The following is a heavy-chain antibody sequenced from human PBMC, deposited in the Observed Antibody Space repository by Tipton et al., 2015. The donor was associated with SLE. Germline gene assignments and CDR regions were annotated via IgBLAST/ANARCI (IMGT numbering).Heavy chain of an antibody. D-gene: IGHD6-13*01. V-gene: IGHV4-4*02. CDR1: GDSISKMNW. J-gene: IGHJ4*02. Sequence: GLVKPSGTLSLTCAVSGDSISKMNWWSWVRQPPGKGLEWIGSIYHNGNTYYNSSLKSRVTISVDTSKNQFSLKLSSVTAADTAVYYCARPRSWYVFYFDYWGQGTLVTVSS. CDR3: ARPRSWYVFYFDY. CDR2: IYHNGNT.